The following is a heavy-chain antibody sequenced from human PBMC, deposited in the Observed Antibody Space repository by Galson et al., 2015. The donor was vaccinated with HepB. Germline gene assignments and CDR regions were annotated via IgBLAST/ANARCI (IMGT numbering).Heavy chain of an antibody. CDR1: GGSISSYY. CDR3: ARCRGWYLGPPYYYYGMDV. D-gene: IGHD6-19*01. CDR2: IYYSGST. V-gene: IGHV4-59*01. J-gene: IGHJ6*02. Sequence: ETLSLTCTVSGGSISSYYWSWIRQPPGKGLEWIGYIYYSGSTNYNPSLKSRVTISVDTSKNQFSLKLSSVTAADTAVYYCARCRGWYLGPPYYYYGMDVWGQGTTVTVSS.